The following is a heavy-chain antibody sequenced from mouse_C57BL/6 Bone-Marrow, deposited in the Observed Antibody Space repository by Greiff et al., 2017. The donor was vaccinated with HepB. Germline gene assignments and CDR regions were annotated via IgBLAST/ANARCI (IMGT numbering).Heavy chain of an antibody. J-gene: IGHJ3*01. CDR3: SRATGNYWFAY. Sequence: EVQLQESGGGLVQPGGSMKLSCAASGFTFSDAWMDWVRQSPEKGLEWVAEIRNKANNHATYYAESVKGRFTISRDDSKSSVYLQMNSLRAEDTGIYYCSRATGNYWFAYWGQGTLVTVSA. V-gene: IGHV6-6*01. D-gene: IGHD2-1*01. CDR1: GFTFSDAW. CDR2: IRNKANNHAT.